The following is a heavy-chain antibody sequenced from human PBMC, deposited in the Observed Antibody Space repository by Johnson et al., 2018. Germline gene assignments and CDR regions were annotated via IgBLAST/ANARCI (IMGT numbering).Heavy chain of an antibody. V-gene: IGHV3-11*01. CDR2: ISRSDKAI. CDR3: ARDGSRYWSSASCYSGYYYYGMDV. D-gene: IGHD2-2*01. Sequence: QVQLVQSGGGLVKPGGSLRLSCAASGFTFSDYYFSWIRQAPGKGLEWVSSISRSDKAISYADSVKGRFTISRDNAGDSLFLQMSSLGAEDTAVYYCARDGSRYWSSASCYSGYYYYGMDVWGQGTTVTVSS. J-gene: IGHJ6*02. CDR1: GFTFSDYY.